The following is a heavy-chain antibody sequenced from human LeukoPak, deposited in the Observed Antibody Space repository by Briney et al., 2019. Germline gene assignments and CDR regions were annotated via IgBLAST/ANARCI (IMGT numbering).Heavy chain of an antibody. J-gene: IGHJ4*02. V-gene: IGHV1-69*13. CDR1: GGTFRNYA. Sequence: AVKVSCQSSGGTFRNYALHWVRQAPGQGLEWMGGLITLFGRAEYAQKFQGRVTIIADETTNTANLELSSLTSDVTAIYYWASPKENNDYYFDYWGQGTLVTVST. D-gene: IGHD1/OR15-1a*01. CDR3: ASPKENNDYYFDY. CDR2: LITLFGRA.